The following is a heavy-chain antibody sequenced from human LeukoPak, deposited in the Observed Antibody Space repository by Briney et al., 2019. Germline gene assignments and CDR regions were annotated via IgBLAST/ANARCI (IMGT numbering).Heavy chain of an antibody. CDR2: IKSYVHGGTT. CDR3: FVYNAANSWDY. Sequence: GGSLRLSCAASGFTFSHARMNWVRQAPGKGLEWIGLIKSYVHGGTTDYAAPVQGRFTISRDDSKSIVYLQMTSLRAEDTGVYYCFVYNAANSWDYGGQGTLVTVSS. V-gene: IGHV3-15*01. CDR1: GFTFSHAR. J-gene: IGHJ4*02. D-gene: IGHD4/OR15-4a*01.